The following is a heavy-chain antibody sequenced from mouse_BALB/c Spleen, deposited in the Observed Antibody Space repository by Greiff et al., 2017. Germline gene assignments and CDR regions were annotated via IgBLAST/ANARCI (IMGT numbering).Heavy chain of an antibody. D-gene: IGHD1-1*01. CDR1: GFTFSSYG. Sequence: EVQGVESGGDLVKPGGSLKLSCAASGFTFSSYGMSWVRQTPDKRLEWVATISSGGSYTYYPDSVKGRFTISRDNAKNTLYLQMSSLKSEDTAMYYCARDYGSRGWLADWGQGTLVTVSA. CDR3: ARDYGSRGWLAD. CDR2: ISSGGSYT. V-gene: IGHV5-6*01. J-gene: IGHJ3*01.